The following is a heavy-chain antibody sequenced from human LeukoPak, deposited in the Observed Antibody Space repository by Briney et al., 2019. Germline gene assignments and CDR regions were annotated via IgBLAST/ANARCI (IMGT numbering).Heavy chain of an antibody. CDR3: AAWPYPSSGWYVPDY. CDR1: GFTFSSYG. D-gene: IGHD6-19*01. V-gene: IGHV3-33*01. Sequence: PGGSLRLSCAASGFTFSSYGMHWVRQAPGKGLEWVAVIWYDGSNKYYADSVKGRFTVSRDNSKNTLYLQMNSLRAEDTAVYYCAAWPYPSSGWYVPDYWGQGTLVTVSS. CDR2: IWYDGSNK. J-gene: IGHJ4*02.